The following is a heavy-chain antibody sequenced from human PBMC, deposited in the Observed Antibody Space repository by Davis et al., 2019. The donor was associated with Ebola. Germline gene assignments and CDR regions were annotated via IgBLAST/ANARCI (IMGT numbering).Heavy chain of an antibody. Sequence: ASVKVSCKASGYTFTSYYMHWVRQAPGQGLEWMGRINPNSGGTNYAQKFQGRVTMTRDTSISTAYMELSRLRSDDTAVYYCARVSRVPRAFDIWGQGTMVTVSS. CDR3: ARVSRVPRAFDI. D-gene: IGHD3-10*01. V-gene: IGHV1-2*06. CDR1: GYTFTSYY. J-gene: IGHJ3*02. CDR2: INPNSGGT.